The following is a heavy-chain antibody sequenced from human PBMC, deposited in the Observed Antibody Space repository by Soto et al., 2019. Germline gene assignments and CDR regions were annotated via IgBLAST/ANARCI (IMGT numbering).Heavy chain of an antibody. D-gene: IGHD6-13*01. V-gene: IGHV1-3*01. J-gene: IGHJ5*02. Sequence: ASVKVSCKASGYTFTSYGIHWVRQAPGQRLEWMGWINAANGDTKYSPKFQGRVTITRDTSASTAYMELSSLRSEDTAVYYCVRRHVSATGIDWFDPWGQGTLVTVSS. CDR3: VRRHVSATGIDWFDP. CDR1: GYTFTSYG. CDR2: INAANGDT.